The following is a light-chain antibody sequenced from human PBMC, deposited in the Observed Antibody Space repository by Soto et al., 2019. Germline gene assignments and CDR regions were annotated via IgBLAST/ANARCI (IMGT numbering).Light chain of an antibody. CDR2: GGS. J-gene: IGKJ2*01. CDR3: QHYGNSRYT. Sequence: EIVLTQSPGTLYLSPGERATLSCRASQSVSGFFLTWYQQKPGQAPRVLIYGGSSRATGIPDRLSGTGSGTVFTLSISRLEPEDFAVYYCQHYGNSRYTFGQGTKLEIK. V-gene: IGKV3-20*01. CDR1: QSVSGFF.